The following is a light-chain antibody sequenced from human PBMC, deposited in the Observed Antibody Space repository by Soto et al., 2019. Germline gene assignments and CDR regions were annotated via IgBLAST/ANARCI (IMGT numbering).Light chain of an antibody. J-gene: IGKJ4*01. CDR3: IQTLQTPLT. V-gene: IGKV2-28*01. CDR2: LTS. Sequence: DIVMTHSPLSLPVTPGEPASISCRSSHSLLQTNGYTYLDWYLQKPGQSPQLLIYLTSIRASGVPDRFSGSGSGTEFTLKISRVEAEDFGVYYCIQTLQTPLTFGGGTKV. CDR1: HSLLQTNGYTY.